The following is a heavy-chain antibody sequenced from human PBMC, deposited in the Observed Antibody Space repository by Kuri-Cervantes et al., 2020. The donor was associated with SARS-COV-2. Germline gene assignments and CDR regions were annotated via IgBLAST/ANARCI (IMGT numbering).Heavy chain of an antibody. J-gene: IGHJ5*02. CDR2: ISAYNGNT. V-gene: IGHV1-18*01. D-gene: IGHD2-2*01. CDR1: GYTFTSYD. CDR3: ARVKDIVVVPAASRNWFDP. Sequence: ASVKVSCKASGYTFTSYDINWVRQATGQGLEWMGWISAYNGNTNYAQKLQGRVTMTTDTSTSTAYMELRSLRSDDTAVYYCARVKDIVVVPAASRNWFDPGGQGTLVTVSS.